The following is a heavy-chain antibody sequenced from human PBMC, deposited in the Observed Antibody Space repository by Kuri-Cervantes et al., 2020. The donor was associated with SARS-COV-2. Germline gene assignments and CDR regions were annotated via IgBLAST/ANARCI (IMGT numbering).Heavy chain of an antibody. D-gene: IGHD6-19*01. Sequence: SETLSLTCTVSGGSVSSGSYYWSWIRQPPGKGLEWIGYIYYSGSTNYNPSLKRRVTISVDTSKNQFSLKLSSVTAADTAVYYCARGIAVAGTFYFDYWGHGNLVTVSS. V-gene: IGHV4-61*01. CDR3: ARGIAVAGTFYFDY. J-gene: IGHJ4*01. CDR2: IYYSGST. CDR1: GGSVSSGSYY.